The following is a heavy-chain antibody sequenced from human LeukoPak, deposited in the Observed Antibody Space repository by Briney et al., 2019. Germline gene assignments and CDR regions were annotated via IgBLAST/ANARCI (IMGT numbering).Heavy chain of an antibody. V-gene: IGHV2-70*04. D-gene: IGHD5-18*01. CDR2: IDWDDDK. J-gene: IGHJ4*02. Sequence: SGPTLVNPTQTHTLTCTFSGFSLSTSGMRVSWIRQPPGKALEWLARIDWDDDKYCSTSLKTRLTISKATSKNQVVLTMTNMDPADTAKYYCARINVDTAMVPYFDYWGQGTLVTVSS. CDR1: GFSLSTSGMR. CDR3: ARINVDTAMVPYFDY.